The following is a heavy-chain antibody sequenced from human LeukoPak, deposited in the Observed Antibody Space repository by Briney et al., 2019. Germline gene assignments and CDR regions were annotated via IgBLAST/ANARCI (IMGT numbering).Heavy chain of an antibody. CDR3: ARAARITMVRGSYDY. CDR2: ISTYNGNT. J-gene: IGHJ4*02. CDR1: GYTFTRYG. D-gene: IGHD3-10*01. Sequence: SSVKVSCKAYGYTFTRYGISWVRQAPAQGLERMGWISTYNGNTNYTQKLQGRVTLTTDTSTSTAYTELRSLSSDDTAVYYCARAARITMVRGSYDYWGQGTLVTVSS. V-gene: IGHV1-18*01.